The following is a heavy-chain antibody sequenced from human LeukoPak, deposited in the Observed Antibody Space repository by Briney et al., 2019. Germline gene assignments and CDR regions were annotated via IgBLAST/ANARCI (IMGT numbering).Heavy chain of an antibody. D-gene: IGHD6-13*01. V-gene: IGHV4-38-2*02. J-gene: IGHJ4*02. CDR1: GYSIDNVYY. Sequence: SETLSLACTVSGYSIDNVYYWGWIRQPPGKGLEWIGSIYHSCNKYYNPSLKSRVTISVDTSKHQFSLKLTSVTAADTAMYYCARIETEGSSWYGVHYFDSWGRGTQVTVSS. CDR3: ARIETEGSSWYGVHYFDS. CDR2: IYHSCNK.